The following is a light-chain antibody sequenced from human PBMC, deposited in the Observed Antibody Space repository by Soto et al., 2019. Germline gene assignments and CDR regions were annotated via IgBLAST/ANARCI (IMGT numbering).Light chain of an antibody. J-gene: IGKJ2*01. Sequence: ELVLTQSPGTLPLSPGERATLSCRASQSVRSSYLAWYQQKPGQSPRLLIYGASSRATGIPDRFSGSGSGTDFTLTINRLEPEDFAVYYCHQYGSSPYTFGQGTKLES. CDR1: QSVRSSY. CDR2: GAS. CDR3: HQYGSSPYT. V-gene: IGKV3-20*01.